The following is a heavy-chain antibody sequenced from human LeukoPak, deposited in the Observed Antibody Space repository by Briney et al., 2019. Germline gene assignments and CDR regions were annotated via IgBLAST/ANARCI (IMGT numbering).Heavy chain of an antibody. CDR2: IYYSGST. V-gene: IGHV4-59*11. D-gene: IGHD3-10*01. Sequence: SETLSLTCTVSGGSISSHYWTWIRQPPGKGLEWIGYIYYSGSTNYNPSLKSRVTISVDTSKNQFSLKLSSVTAADTAVYYCARVQGGWFDPWGQGTLVTVSS. CDR3: ARVQGGWFDP. CDR1: GGSISSHY. J-gene: IGHJ5*02.